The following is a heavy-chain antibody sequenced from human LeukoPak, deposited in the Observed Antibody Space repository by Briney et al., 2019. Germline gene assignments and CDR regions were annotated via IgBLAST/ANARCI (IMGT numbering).Heavy chain of an antibody. CDR3: ARHWGFQRGRIFDI. D-gene: IGHD3-16*01. CDR1: GYSISSGYY. CDR2: IYHSGST. Sequence: SETLSLTCTVSGYSISSGYYWGWIRQPPGKGLEWIGSIYHSGSTYYNPSLKSRVTISVDTSKNQFSLKLSSVTAADTAVYYCARHWGFQRGRIFDIWGQGTMVTVSS. V-gene: IGHV4-38-2*02. J-gene: IGHJ3*02.